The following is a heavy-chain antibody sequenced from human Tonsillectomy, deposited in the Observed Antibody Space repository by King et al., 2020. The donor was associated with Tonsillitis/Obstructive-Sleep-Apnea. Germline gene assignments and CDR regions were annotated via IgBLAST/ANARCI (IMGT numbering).Heavy chain of an antibody. CDR3: ARGGQQLENWFDP. Sequence: VQLQQWGAGLLKPSETLSLTCAVYGGSFSGYYWSWIRQPPGKGLEWIGEISHSGITNYNPSLKSRVTISVDTSKKQFSLKVSSVTAADTAVYYCARGGQQLENWFDPWGQGTLVTVSS. CDR1: GGSFSGYY. J-gene: IGHJ5*02. D-gene: IGHD6-13*01. CDR2: ISHSGIT. V-gene: IGHV4-34*01.